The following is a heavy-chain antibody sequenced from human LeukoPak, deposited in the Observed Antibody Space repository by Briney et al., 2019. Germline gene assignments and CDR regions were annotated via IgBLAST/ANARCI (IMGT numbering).Heavy chain of an antibody. Sequence: GGSLRLSCAASGFTFSSYGMHWVRQAPGKGLEWVAVISYDGSNKYYADSVKGRFTISRDNSKNTLYLQMNSLRAEDTAVYYCAKAATYGSGSYPTDYGGQGTLVTVSS. CDR3: AKAATYGSGSYPTDY. CDR2: ISYDGSNK. CDR1: GFTFSSYG. J-gene: IGHJ4*02. V-gene: IGHV3-30*18. D-gene: IGHD3-10*01.